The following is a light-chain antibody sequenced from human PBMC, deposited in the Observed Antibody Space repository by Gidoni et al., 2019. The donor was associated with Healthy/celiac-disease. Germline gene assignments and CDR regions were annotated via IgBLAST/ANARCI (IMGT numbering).Light chain of an antibody. V-gene: IGKV3-15*01. J-gene: IGKJ4*01. Sequence: EIVMTQSPATLSVSPGERATLSCRASQSVSSNLAWYQQKPGQAPRLLIYGASTRATGIPARCSGSGSGTEFTLTISSLQSEDFAVYYCQQYNNWPPLTFGGGTKVESK. CDR3: QQYNNWPPLT. CDR2: GAS. CDR1: QSVSSN.